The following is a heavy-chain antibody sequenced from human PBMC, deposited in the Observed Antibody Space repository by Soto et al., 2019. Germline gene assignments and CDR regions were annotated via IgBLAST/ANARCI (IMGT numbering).Heavy chain of an antibody. CDR3: ARLTYYYDSSGYYNNWFDP. J-gene: IGHJ5*02. V-gene: IGHV4-61*01. Sequence: PSETLSLTCTVSGGSVSSGSYYWSWIRQPPGKGLEWIGYIYYSGSTNYNPSLKSRVTIPVDTSKNQFSLKLSSVTAADTAVYYCARLTYYYDSSGYYNNWFDPWGQGTLVTVSS. CDR1: GGSVSSGSYY. CDR2: IYYSGST. D-gene: IGHD3-22*01.